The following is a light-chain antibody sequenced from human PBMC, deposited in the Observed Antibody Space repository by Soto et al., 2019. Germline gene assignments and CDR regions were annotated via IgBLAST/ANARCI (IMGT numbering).Light chain of an antibody. CDR3: SSYAGGNNLV. Sequence: QSVLTQPPSASGSPGQSVTISCTGTSSDVGAYNYVSWHQQHPGKAPRLIIYEVSERPSGVPDRFSGSKSGNTASLAVSGLQAEDEADYYCSSYAGGNNLVFGGGTKLTVL. V-gene: IGLV2-8*01. CDR1: SSDVGAYNY. CDR2: EVS. J-gene: IGLJ2*01.